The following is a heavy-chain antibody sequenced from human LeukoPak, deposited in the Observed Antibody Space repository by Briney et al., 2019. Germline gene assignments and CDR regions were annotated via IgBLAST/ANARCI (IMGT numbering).Heavy chain of an antibody. J-gene: IGHJ4*02. Sequence: PSETLSLTCTVSGGSISSSSYYWGWIRQPPGKGLEWIGSIYYSGSTYYNPSLKSRVTISVDTSKNQFSLKLSSVTAADTAVYYCARRIVVIGGYDYWGQGTLVTVSS. V-gene: IGHV4-39*01. CDR3: ARRIVVIGGYDY. CDR1: GGSISSSSYY. CDR2: IYYSGST. D-gene: IGHD3-22*01.